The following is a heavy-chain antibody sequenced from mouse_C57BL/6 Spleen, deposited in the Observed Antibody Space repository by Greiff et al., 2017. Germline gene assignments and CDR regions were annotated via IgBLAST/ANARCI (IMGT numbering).Heavy chain of an antibody. J-gene: IGHJ3*01. CDR3: ARGGLLRDGAWFAY. V-gene: IGHV1-75*01. D-gene: IGHD2-3*01. CDR2: IFPGSGST. CDR1: GYTFTDYY. Sequence: VQLQQSGPELVKPGASVKISCKASGYTFTDYYINWVKQRPGQGLEWIGWIFPGSGSTYYNEKFKGKATLTVDKSSSTANMLLSSLTSEDSAVYFCARGGLLRDGAWFAYWGQGTLVTVSA.